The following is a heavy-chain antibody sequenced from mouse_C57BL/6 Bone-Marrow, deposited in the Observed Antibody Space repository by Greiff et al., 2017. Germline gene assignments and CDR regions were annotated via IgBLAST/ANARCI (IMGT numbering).Heavy chain of an antibody. CDR1: GYTFTSYW. Sequence: QVQLQQPGAELVKPGASVKLSCKASGYTFTSYWMHWVKQRPGQGLEWIGMIHPNSGSTNYNEKFKSKATLTVDKSSSTAYMQLSSLTSEDAAVYYGAREGFTTVVATETFDYWGQGTTLTVSS. J-gene: IGHJ2*01. V-gene: IGHV1-64*01. CDR3: AREGFTTVVATETFDY. CDR2: IHPNSGST. D-gene: IGHD1-1*01.